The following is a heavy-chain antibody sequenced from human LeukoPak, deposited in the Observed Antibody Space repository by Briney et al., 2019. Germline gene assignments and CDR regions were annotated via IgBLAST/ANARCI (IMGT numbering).Heavy chain of an antibody. CDR3: ARGYSKYQLPYYYYYYYGMDV. V-gene: IGHV4-34*01. D-gene: IGHD2-2*01. Sequence: SETLCLTCAVYGGSFSGYYWSWIRQPPGKGLEWIGEINHSGSTNYNPSLKSRVTISVDTSKNQFPLKLSSVTAADTAVYYCARGYSKYQLPYYYYYYYGMDVWGQGTTVTVSS. CDR2: INHSGST. J-gene: IGHJ6*02. CDR1: GGSFSGYY.